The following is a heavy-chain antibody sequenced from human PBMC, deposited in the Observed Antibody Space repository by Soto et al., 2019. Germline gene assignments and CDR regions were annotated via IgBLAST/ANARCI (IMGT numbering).Heavy chain of an antibody. CDR3: ARYYHFWSGYNPAGKYYGMDV. Sequence: XSVKVACNASGYPFTSYGIIWVRQSPGQGLEWMGWISAYNGNTNYAQKLQGRVTMTTDTSTSTAYMELRSLRSDDTAVYYCARYYHFWSGYNPAGKYYGMDVWAQRTTVTVS. CDR2: ISAYNGNT. D-gene: IGHD3-3*01. J-gene: IGHJ6*02. V-gene: IGHV1-18*04. CDR1: GYPFTSYG.